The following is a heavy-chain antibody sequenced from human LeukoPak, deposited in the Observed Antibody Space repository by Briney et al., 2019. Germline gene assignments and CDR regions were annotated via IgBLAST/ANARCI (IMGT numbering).Heavy chain of an antibody. J-gene: IGHJ4*02. V-gene: IGHV3-74*01. Sequence: AGGSLRLSCAASGFTFSSYWMHWVRHTPGKGLVWVSRIKGDGSSTSYADSVKGRFTISRDNAKNTLYLQMNSLRAEDTAVYYCARDGYSFGHDFDYWGQGTLDTVSS. CDR2: IKGDGSST. D-gene: IGHD5-18*01. CDR3: ARDGYSFGHDFDY. CDR1: GFTFSSYW.